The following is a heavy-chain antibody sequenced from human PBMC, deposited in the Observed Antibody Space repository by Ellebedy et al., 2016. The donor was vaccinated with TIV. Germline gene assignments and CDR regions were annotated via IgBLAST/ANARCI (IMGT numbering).Heavy chain of an antibody. CDR3: ARERKYNFGYYYYYGMDV. CDR1: GFTSSNYA. V-gene: IGHV3-7*01. D-gene: IGHD1-1*01. Sequence: GGSLRLSCAASGFTSSNYAMSWVRQAPGKGLEWVANIKENGGDKYYVDSVKGRFTISRDNAKNSLYLQMDTLRGEDTAVYYCARERKYNFGYYYYYGMDVWGQGTTVTVSS. J-gene: IGHJ6*02. CDR2: IKENGGDK.